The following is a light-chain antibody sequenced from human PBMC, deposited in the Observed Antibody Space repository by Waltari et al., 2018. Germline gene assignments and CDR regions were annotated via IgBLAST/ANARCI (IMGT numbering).Light chain of an antibody. J-gene: IGKJ2*01. Sequence: EIVVTQSPATLSVSPGERATLSCRARQSVSSNLAWYQQKPGQAPRLLIYGASPRDTGVPARFSGSGSGTEFTLTINSMQSEDFAVYYCQQYNDWPPMYTFGQGTKLEVK. CDR3: QQYNDWPPMYT. CDR2: GAS. V-gene: IGKV3-15*01. CDR1: QSVSSN.